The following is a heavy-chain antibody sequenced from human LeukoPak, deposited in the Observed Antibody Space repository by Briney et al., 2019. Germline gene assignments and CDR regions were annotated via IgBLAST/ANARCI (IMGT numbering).Heavy chain of an antibody. CDR2: INHSGST. D-gene: IGHD2-21*01. J-gene: IGHJ4*02. V-gene: IGHV4-34*01. CDR3: ARAHIGHRTGHNY. Sequence: SETLSLTCAVYGGSFSGYYWSWIRQPPGKGLEWIGEINHSGSTNYNPSLKSRVTISVDTSKSQFSLKLSSVTAADTAVYYCARAHIGHRTGHNYWGQGTLVTVSS. CDR1: GGSFSGYY.